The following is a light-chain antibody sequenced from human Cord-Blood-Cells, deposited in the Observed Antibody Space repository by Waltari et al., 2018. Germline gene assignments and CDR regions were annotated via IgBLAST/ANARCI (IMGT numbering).Light chain of an antibody. CDR3: QQRSNWPPFT. J-gene: IGKJ3*01. CDR2: DAS. Sequence: EIVLTQSPATLSLSPGERATLSCRASQGVSSYLAWYQQKPGQAPRLLSYDASNRATGIPTRFSGSGSGTDFTLTISSLEPEDFAVYYCQQRSNWPPFTFGPGTKVDIK. CDR1: QGVSSY. V-gene: IGKV3-11*01.